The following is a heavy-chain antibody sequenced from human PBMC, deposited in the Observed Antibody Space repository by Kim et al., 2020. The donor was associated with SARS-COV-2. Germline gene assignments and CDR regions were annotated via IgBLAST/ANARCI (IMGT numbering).Heavy chain of an antibody. V-gene: IGHV4-30-4*01. Sequence: IRDSGTTSYNPSLNRRVTLAMDTSANQFSLKLSSMTAADTAVYYCARYLRWWGQGTLVTVSS. CDR3: ARYLRW. J-gene: IGHJ1*01. D-gene: IGHD4-17*01. CDR2: IRDSGTT.